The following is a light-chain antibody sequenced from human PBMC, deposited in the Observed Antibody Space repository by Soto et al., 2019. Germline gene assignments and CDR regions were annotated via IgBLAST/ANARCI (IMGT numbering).Light chain of an antibody. CDR2: GAS. Sequence: IVLTQSPGTLSLSPGERATLSCRASQSVSSSYLAWYQQKPGQAPRLLIYGASSRATGIPDRFSGSGSGTEFTLTISRLEPEDFSVYYCQQYGSSPSITFGQGTRLEIK. J-gene: IGKJ5*01. V-gene: IGKV3-20*01. CDR1: QSVSSSY. CDR3: QQYGSSPSIT.